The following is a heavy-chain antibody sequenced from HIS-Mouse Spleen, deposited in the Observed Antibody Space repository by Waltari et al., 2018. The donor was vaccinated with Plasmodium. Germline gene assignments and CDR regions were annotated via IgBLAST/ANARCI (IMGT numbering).Heavy chain of an antibody. V-gene: IGHV2-5*02. CDR2: IYWDDDK. CDR1: GFSLSPRGVG. D-gene: IGHD3-16*01. Sequence: QITLKESGPTLVKPTQTLTLTCTFSGFSLSPRGVGVGWIRQPPGKALEWLALIYWDDDKRYSPSLKSRLTITKDTSKNQVVLTMTNMDPVDTATYYCAHRRFFLLGDNDAFDIWGQGTMVTVSS. J-gene: IGHJ3*02. CDR3: AHRRFFLLGDNDAFDI.